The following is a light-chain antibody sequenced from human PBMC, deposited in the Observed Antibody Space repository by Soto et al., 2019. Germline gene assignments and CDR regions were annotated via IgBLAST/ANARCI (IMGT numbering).Light chain of an antibody. CDR3: QHYGGSSWT. Sequence: EIVLTQSPGTLSLSPGERATLSCRASQSISSSDLAWYQHRPGQAPRILISDESTRATGIPDRFSGSGSGTDFTLTITRLEPEDFAVYYCQHYGGSSWTFGQGTKVDIK. CDR2: DES. V-gene: IGKV3-20*01. CDR1: QSISSSD. J-gene: IGKJ1*01.